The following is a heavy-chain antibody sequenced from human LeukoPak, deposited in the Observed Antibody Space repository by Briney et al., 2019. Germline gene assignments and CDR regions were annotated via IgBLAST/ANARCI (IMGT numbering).Heavy chain of an antibody. CDR2: ISGSGGST. D-gene: IGHD1-1*01. CDR3: ASKSRTSDS. Sequence: GGSLRLPCAASGFTFSTYAMSWVRQVPGKGLEWVSTISGSGGSTYYADSVQGRFTISRDNSKNTLYLQMNSLRVEDTALYFCASKSRTSDSWGQGTLVTVSS. CDR1: GFTFSTYA. V-gene: IGHV3-23*01. J-gene: IGHJ4*02.